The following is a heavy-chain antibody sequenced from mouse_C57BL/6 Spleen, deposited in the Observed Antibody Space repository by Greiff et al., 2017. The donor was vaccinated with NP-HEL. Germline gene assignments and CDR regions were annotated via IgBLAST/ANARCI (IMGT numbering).Heavy chain of an antibody. J-gene: IGHJ1*03. CDR2: INPNNGGT. Sequence: EVQRVESGPELVKPGASVKIPCKASGYTFTDYNMDWVKQSHGKSLEWIGDINPNNGGTIYNQKFKGKATLTVDKSSSTAYMELRSLTSEDTAVYYCAREGLRRYFDVWGTGTTVTVSS. D-gene: IGHD2-4*01. CDR3: AREGLRRYFDV. V-gene: IGHV1-18*01. CDR1: GYTFTDYN.